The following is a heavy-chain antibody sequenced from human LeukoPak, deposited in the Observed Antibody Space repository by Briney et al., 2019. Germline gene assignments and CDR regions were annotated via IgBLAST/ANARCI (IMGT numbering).Heavy chain of an antibody. CDR2: IKQDGSEK. D-gene: IGHD3-10*01. J-gene: IGHJ6*02. Sequence: GGSLRLSCAASGFTISNYWMSWVRQAPGKGLEWVANIKQDGSEKKYVDSVKGRFSISRDNAKNSLYLQIYSLRVEDTAGYYCARWYGGSGSWVLDVWGQGTTVTVSS. CDR1: GFTISNYW. CDR3: ARWYGGSGSWVLDV. V-gene: IGHV3-7*04.